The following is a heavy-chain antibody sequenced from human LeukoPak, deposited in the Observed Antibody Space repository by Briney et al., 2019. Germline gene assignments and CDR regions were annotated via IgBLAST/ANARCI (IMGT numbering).Heavy chain of an antibody. D-gene: IGHD3-10*01. CDR1: GYTFTSYD. V-gene: IGHV1-8*01. CDR3: AGGYYGSGSYYNVEWFDP. J-gene: IGHJ5*02. Sequence: ASVKVSCKASGYTFTSYDINWVRQATGQGLEWMGWMNPNSGNTGYAQKFQGRVTMTRNTSISTAYMELSNLRSEDTAVYYCAGGYYGSGSYYNVEWFDPWGQGTLVTVSS. CDR2: MNPNSGNT.